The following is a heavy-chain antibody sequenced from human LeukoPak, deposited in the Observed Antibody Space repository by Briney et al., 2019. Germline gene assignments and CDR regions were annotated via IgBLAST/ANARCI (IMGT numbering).Heavy chain of an antibody. CDR3: GISQTWDHLFES. CDR2: ISINTNT. V-gene: IGHV3-53*01. Sequence: PGGSLTLSCAASGIAVSGNYMSWVRQTPGNGLEWVSFISINTNTFYADSVRGRFTISRDTSKNTLLLHMSSLREDDSAVYYRGISQTWDHLFESWGQGTLVTVSS. J-gene: IGHJ4*02. CDR1: GIAVSGNY. D-gene: IGHD1-14*01.